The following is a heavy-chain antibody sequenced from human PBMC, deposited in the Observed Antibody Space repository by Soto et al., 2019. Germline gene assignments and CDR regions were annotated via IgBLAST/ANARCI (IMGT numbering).Heavy chain of an antibody. Sequence: QVQLVQSGAEVKKPGSSVKVSCKASGGTFSSYAISWVRQAPGQGLEWMGGIIPIFGTANYAQKFQGRVTTTADESTSTAYMELRSLRSEDTAVYYCARQPGYYYDSSGFYYFDYWGQGTLVTVSS. D-gene: IGHD3-22*01. CDR3: ARQPGYYYDSSGFYYFDY. J-gene: IGHJ4*02. CDR1: GGTFSSYA. V-gene: IGHV1-69*01. CDR2: IIPIFGTA.